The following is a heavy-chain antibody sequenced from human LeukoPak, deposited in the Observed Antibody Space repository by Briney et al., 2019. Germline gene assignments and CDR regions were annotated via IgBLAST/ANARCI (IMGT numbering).Heavy chain of an antibody. V-gene: IGHV3-21*01. CDR2: ISSSSSYI. CDR3: ARYDDYGFYAFDI. Sequence: GGSLRLSCAASGFTFSSYSMNWVRQAPGKGLEWVSSISSSSSYIYYADSVKGRFTNSRDNAKNSLYLQMNSLRAEDTAVYYCARYDDYGFYAFDIWGQGTMVTVSS. CDR1: GFTFSSYS. J-gene: IGHJ3*02. D-gene: IGHD4-17*01.